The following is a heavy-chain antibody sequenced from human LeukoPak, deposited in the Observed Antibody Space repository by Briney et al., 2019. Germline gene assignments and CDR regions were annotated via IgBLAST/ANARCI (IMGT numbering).Heavy chain of an antibody. CDR3: VRSLRSADF. CDR1: GFTFSNYW. CDR2: ISTDGSQT. Sequence: GGSLRLSCEASGFTFSNYWMHWVRQPPGKGLMWVSQISTDGSQTFYADSVKGRFTISKDNAQNTLFLQMDSLRPEDTAVYYCVRSLRSADFWGQGTLVTVSS. V-gene: IGHV3-74*01. J-gene: IGHJ4*02.